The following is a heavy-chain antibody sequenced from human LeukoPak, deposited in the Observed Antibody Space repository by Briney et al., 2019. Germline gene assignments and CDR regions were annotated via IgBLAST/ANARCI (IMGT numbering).Heavy chain of an antibody. D-gene: IGHD3-10*01. CDR2: IYYSGST. Sequence: PSETLSLTCTVSGGSISSGGYYWSWIRQHPGKGLEWIGYIYYSGSTYYNPSLKSRVTISVDTSKNQFSLKLSSVTAVDTAVYHCARGGSGSYYFDYWGQGTLVTVSS. J-gene: IGHJ4*02. CDR1: GGSISSGGYY. V-gene: IGHV4-31*03. CDR3: ARGGSGSYYFDY.